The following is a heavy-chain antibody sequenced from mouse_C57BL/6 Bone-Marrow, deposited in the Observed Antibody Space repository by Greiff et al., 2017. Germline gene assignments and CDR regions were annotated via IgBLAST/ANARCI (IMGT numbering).Heavy chain of an antibody. J-gene: IGHJ2*01. V-gene: IGHV1-15*01. D-gene: IGHD1-1*01. CDR1: GYTFTDYE. Sequence: QVQLKESGAELVRPGASVTLSCKALGYTFTDYEMHWVKQTPVHGLEWIGAIDPETGGTAYNQKFKGKAILTADKSSSTAYMELRSLTSEDSAVYYCTRPCSSFYYFDYWGQGTTLTVSS. CDR2: IDPETGGT. CDR3: TRPCSSFYYFDY.